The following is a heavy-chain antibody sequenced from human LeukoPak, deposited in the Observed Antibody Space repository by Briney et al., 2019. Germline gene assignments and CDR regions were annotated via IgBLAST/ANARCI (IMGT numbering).Heavy chain of an antibody. CDR2: ISYDGSNK. CDR3: AKDLRGYCSSTSCWFYYYYYGMDV. D-gene: IGHD2-2*01. V-gene: IGHV3-30*18. CDR1: GFTFSSYG. Sequence: GGSLRPSCAASGFTFSSYGMHWVRQAPGKGLEWVAVISYDGSNKYYADSVKGRFTISRDNSKNTLYLQMNSLRAEDTAVYYCAKDLRGYCSSTSCWFYYYYYGMDVWGQGTTVTVSS. J-gene: IGHJ6*02.